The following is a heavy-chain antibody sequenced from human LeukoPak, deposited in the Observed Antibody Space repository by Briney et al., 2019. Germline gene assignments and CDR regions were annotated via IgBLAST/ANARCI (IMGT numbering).Heavy chain of an antibody. V-gene: IGHV1-2*02. Sequence: ASVKVSCKASGYTFTGYYMHWVRQAPGQGLEWMGWINPNSGGTNYAQKFQGRVTMTRDTSISTAYMELSRLRSDDTAVYYCARDGATVVSHYWFDPWGQGTLVTVSS. CDR1: GYTFTGYY. CDR3: ARDGATVVSHYWFDP. J-gene: IGHJ5*02. CDR2: INPNSGGT. D-gene: IGHD4-23*01.